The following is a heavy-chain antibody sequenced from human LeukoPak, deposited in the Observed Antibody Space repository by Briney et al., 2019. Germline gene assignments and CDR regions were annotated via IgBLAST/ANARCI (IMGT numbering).Heavy chain of an antibody. V-gene: IGHV1-2*02. CDR3: ARGPYPYWYFDL. CDR1: GYTFTGYY. J-gene: IGHJ2*01. CDR2: INPNNGGT. D-gene: IGHD2-2*01. Sequence: ASVTVSCKASGYTFTGYYMHWVRQAPGQGLEWMGWINPNNGGTNYAQKFQGRVTMTRDTSISTAYMELSRLRSDDTAVYYCARGPYPYWYFDLWGRGTLVTVSS.